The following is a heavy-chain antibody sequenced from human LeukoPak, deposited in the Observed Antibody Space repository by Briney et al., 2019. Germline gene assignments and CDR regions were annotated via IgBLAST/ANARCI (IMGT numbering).Heavy chain of an antibody. D-gene: IGHD4-11*01. Sequence: TLSLTCTVSGGSISSGSYYWSWIRRPAGKGLEWIGRIYTSGSTNYNPSLKSRVTISVDTSKNQFSLKLSSVTAADTAVYCCARGDYPYYYGMDVWGQGTTVTVSS. CDR3: ARGDYPYYYGMDV. CDR1: GGSISSGSYY. J-gene: IGHJ6*02. CDR2: IYTSGST. V-gene: IGHV4-61*02.